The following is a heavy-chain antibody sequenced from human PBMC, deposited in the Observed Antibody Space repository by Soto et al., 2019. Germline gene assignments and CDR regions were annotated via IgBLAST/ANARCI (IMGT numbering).Heavy chain of an antibody. CDR3: ARQGRLEYCTNGLCQFGY. CDR2: ISCSGRTI. CDR1: GFTFSSYE. V-gene: IGHV3-48*03. D-gene: IGHD2-8*01. J-gene: IGHJ4*01. Sequence: PGGSPRLSCAASGFTFSSYELNWVRQAPGKGLEWVSYISCSGRTIYYADSVNGRCTISRDNAKNSMYLQSNNLRADDTAVSYCARQGRLEYCTNGLCQFGYSGPGAVVTVFS.